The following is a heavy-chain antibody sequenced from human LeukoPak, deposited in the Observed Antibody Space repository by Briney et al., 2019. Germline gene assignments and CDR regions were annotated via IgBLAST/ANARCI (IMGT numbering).Heavy chain of an antibody. D-gene: IGHD6-6*01. J-gene: IGHJ4*02. CDR1: GGTFSSYA. Sequence: VASVKVSCKASGGTFSSYAISWVRQAPGQGLEWMGGVIPIFGTANYAQKFQGRVTITADESTSTAYMELSSLRSEDTAVYYCASNGQQLVGYNFDYWGQGTLVTVSS. V-gene: IGHV1-69*13. CDR2: VIPIFGTA. CDR3: ASNGQQLVGYNFDY.